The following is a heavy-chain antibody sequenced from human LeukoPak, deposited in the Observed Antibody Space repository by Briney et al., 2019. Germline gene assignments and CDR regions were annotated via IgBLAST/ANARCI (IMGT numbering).Heavy chain of an antibody. D-gene: IGHD6-13*01. CDR1: GGSISNYY. Sequence: SETPSLTCTVSGGSISNYYWNWIRQPAGKGLEWVGRFYASGSTNYNPSLKSRVTISVDKSKNQFSLKLTSVTAADTAVYYCARVTYTSGWSSTGGAFDIWGQGTMVTVSS. V-gene: IGHV4-4*07. J-gene: IGHJ3*02. CDR3: ARVTYTSGWSSTGGAFDI. CDR2: FYASGST.